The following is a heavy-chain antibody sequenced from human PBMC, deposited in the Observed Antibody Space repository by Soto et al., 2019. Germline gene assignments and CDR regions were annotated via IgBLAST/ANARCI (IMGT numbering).Heavy chain of an antibody. J-gene: IGHJ4*02. CDR3: ATNNYYTFEY. CDR2: IKPDGSDT. Sequence: GGSLRLSCAASGLTFSMSWMTWIRQAPGRGLEWVAQIKPDGSDTLYVDSMKGRFTISRDNSKNSLYLQMDSLRVEETALYYCATNNYYTFEYWGQGALVTVSS. CDR1: GLTFSMSW. D-gene: IGHD3-22*01. V-gene: IGHV3-7*01.